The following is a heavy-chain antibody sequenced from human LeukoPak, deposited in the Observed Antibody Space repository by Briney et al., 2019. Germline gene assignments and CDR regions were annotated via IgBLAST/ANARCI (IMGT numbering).Heavy chain of an antibody. CDR3: ARGLFVVVPAAIVSDFDY. CDR1: GFIFSNYG. CDR2: IWYDGSNK. J-gene: IGHJ4*02. Sequence: PGGSLRLSCAASGFIFSNYGMHWVRQAPGKGLEWVAVIWYDGSNKYYADSVKGRFTISRDNSKNTLYLRMNRLRAEDTALYYCARGLFVVVPAAIVSDFDYWGQGALVTVSS. D-gene: IGHD2-2*01. V-gene: IGHV3-33*01.